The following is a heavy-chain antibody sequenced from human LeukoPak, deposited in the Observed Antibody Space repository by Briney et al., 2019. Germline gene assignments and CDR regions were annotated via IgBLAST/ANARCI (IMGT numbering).Heavy chain of an antibody. D-gene: IGHD3-10*01. CDR3: AREARWSYASFFDP. V-gene: IGHV4-39*07. CDR2: IYYSGST. Sequence: SETLSLTCTVSGGSISSSSYYWGWIRQPPGKGLEWIGSIYYSGSTYYNPSLKSRVTISVDTSKNQFSLKLSSVTAADTAVYYCAREARWSYASFFDPWGQGTLVTVSS. J-gene: IGHJ5*02. CDR1: GGSISSSSYY.